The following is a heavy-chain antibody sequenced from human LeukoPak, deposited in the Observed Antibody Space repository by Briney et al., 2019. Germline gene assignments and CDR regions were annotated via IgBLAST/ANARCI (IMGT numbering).Heavy chain of an antibody. CDR2: ISGSGGST. CDR1: GFTFSSYA. V-gene: IGHV3-23*01. J-gene: IGHJ4*02. CDR3: AKAGIAAAGILYYFDH. D-gene: IGHD6-13*01. Sequence: GGSLRLSCAASGFTFSSYAMSWVRQAPGKGLEWVSVISGSGGSTYYADSVKGRFTISRDNSKNTLYLKMNSLRAEDTAVYYCAKAGIAAAGILYYFDHWGQGTLVTVSS.